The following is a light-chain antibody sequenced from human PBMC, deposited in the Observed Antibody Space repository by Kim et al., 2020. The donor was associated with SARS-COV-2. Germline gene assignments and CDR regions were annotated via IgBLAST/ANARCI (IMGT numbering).Light chain of an antibody. CDR3: QSYDSSLSGWV. Sequence: QSVLTQPPSVSGAPGQRVTISCTGSSSNIGAGYDVHWYLQLPGTAPKLLIYGNSNRPSGVPDRFSGSKSGTSASLAITGLQAEDEADYYCQSYDSSLSGWVFGGATQLTVL. J-gene: IGLJ3*02. CDR2: GNS. CDR1: SSNIGAGYD. V-gene: IGLV1-40*01.